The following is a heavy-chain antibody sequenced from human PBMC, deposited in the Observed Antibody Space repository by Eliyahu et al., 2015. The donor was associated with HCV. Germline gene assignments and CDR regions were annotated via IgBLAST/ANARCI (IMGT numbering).Heavy chain of an antibody. CDR1: GFTFXSYA. CDR2: VSTSFGRT. J-gene: IGHJ4*02. Sequence: EVQLLESGGGLVQPGGSLRLSCTASGFTFXSYAMSWVRQGAGNGLEWVSAVSTSFGRTYYPDSVKGRFTISRDISKNTLYLQMNSLRAEDTAVYYCARIVPFRDDFWSGTFDNWGQGTLVTVSS. CDR3: ARIVPFRDDFWSGTFDN. D-gene: IGHD3-3*01. V-gene: IGHV3-23*01.